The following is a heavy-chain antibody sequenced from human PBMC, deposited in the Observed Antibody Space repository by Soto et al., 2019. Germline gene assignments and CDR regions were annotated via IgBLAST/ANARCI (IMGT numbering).Heavy chain of an antibody. CDR2: ISGSGGST. CDR3: AKDAGYSGYDFGNYYYYGMDV. J-gene: IGHJ6*02. Sequence: GGSLRLSCAASGFTFSSYAMSWVRQAPGKGLEWVSAISGSGGSTYCADSVKGRFTISRDNSKNTLYLQMNSLSAEDTAVYYCAKDAGYSGYDFGNYYYYGMDVWGQGTTVTVSS. CDR1: GFTFSSYA. V-gene: IGHV3-23*01. D-gene: IGHD5-12*01.